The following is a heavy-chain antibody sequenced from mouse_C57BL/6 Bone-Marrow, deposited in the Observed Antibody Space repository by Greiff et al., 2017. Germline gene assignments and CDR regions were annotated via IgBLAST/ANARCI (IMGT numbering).Heavy chain of an antibody. CDR3: ARGGIGYGSNYGFAY. V-gene: IGHV1-9*01. CDR2: ILPGSGST. Sequence: VQLQQSGAELMKPGASVKLSCKATGYTFTGYWIEWVKQRPGHGLEWIGEILPGSGSTNYNEKFKGKATFTAYTTSNTAYMRLSSLTTEDSAIYYCARGGIGYGSNYGFAYWGQGTLVTVSA. CDR1: GYTFTGYW. D-gene: IGHD1-1*01. J-gene: IGHJ3*01.